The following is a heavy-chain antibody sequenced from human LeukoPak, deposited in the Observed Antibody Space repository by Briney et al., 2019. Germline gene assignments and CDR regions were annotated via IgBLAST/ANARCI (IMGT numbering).Heavy chain of an antibody. CDR2: ISSSGSTI. CDR1: GFTFSSYE. D-gene: IGHD6-19*01. CDR3: ARDPIAVAGIPGWYRAFDI. Sequence: GGSLRLSCAASGFTFSSYEMNWVRQAPGKGLEWVSYISSSGSTIYYADSVKGRFTISRDNAKNSLYLQMNSLRAEDTAVYYCARDPIAVAGIPGWYRAFDIWGQGTMVTVSS. V-gene: IGHV3-48*03. J-gene: IGHJ3*02.